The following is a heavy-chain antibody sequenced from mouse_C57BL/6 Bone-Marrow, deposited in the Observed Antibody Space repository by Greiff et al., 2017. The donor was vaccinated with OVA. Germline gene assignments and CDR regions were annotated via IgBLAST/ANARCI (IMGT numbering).Heavy chain of an antibody. Sequence: EVQLQESGPELVKPGASVKIPCKASGYTFTDYNMDWVKQSHGKSLEWIGDINPNNGGTIYNQKFKGKATLTVDKSSSTAYMELRSLTSEDTAVYYCARRRDSSCYWDYWGQGTTLTVSS. CDR1: GYTFTDYN. D-gene: IGHD3-2*02. CDR2: INPNNGGT. J-gene: IGHJ2*01. CDR3: ARRRDSSCYWDY. V-gene: IGHV1-18*01.